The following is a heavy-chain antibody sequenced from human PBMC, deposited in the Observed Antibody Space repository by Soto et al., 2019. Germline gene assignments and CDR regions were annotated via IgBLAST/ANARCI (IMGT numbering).Heavy chain of an antibody. CDR1: GFTFSGSA. CDR2: IRSKANSYAT. CDR3: TIRVSYYDILTGLTPGVDP. D-gene: IGHD3-9*01. Sequence: GGSLRLSCAASGFTFSGSAMHWVRQASGKGLEWVGRIRSKANSYATAYAASVKGRFTISRDDSKNTAYLQMNSLKTEDTAVYYCTIRVSYYDILTGLTPGVDPWGQGTLVTVSS. J-gene: IGHJ5*02. V-gene: IGHV3-73*01.